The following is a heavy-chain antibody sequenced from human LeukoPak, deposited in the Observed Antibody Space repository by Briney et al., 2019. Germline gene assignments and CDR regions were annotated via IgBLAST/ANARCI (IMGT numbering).Heavy chain of an antibody. CDR2: IKSSSSSI. J-gene: IGHJ4*02. D-gene: IGHD3-10*01. V-gene: IGHV3-48*01. CDR3: ARVSGDPRGY. Sequence: SGGSLRLSCAASGFTFSSHSMNWVRQAPGKGLEWISYIKSSSSSIYYADSVKGRFTVSRDNAKNSLYLQMNSLRAEDTAVYYCARVSGDPRGYWGQGTLVTVSS. CDR1: GFTFSSHS.